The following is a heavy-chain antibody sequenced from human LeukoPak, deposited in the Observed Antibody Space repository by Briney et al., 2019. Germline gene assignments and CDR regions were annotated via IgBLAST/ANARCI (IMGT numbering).Heavy chain of an antibody. J-gene: IGHJ5*02. D-gene: IGHD3-16*01. V-gene: IGHV4-34*01. CDR3: ARNGGGRLFDP. Sequence: SETLSLTCAVYGGSFSGYYWSWIRQPPGKGLEWIGEINHSGSTNYNPSLKSRVTISVDTSKNQFSLKLSSVTAADTAVYYWARNGGGRLFDPWGQGTLVTVSS. CDR1: GGSFSGYY. CDR2: INHSGST.